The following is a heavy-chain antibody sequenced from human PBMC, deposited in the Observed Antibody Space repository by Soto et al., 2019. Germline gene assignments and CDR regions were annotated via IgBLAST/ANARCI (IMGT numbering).Heavy chain of an antibody. V-gene: IGHV3-23*01. D-gene: IGHD6-19*01. CDR2: ISGNGNSA. J-gene: IGHJ4*02. CDR1: EFTFRDYA. Sequence: PGGSLRLSCAASEFTFRDYAMNWVRLSPGKGLEWVSDISGNGNSARYADSVKGRFTISRDNSKDTLYLQMNSLRVDDTAVYYCGKERRGSGWSVCNFWGQGRLVTVSS. CDR3: GKERRGSGWSVCNF.